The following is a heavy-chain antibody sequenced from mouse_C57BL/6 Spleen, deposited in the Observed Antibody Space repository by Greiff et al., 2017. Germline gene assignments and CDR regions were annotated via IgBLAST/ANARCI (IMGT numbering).Heavy chain of an antibody. CDR2: ISDGGSYT. CDR1: GFTFSSYA. V-gene: IGHV5-4*01. J-gene: IGHJ4*01. CDR3: ARDRQLITTVDYAMDY. Sequence: EVMLVESGGGLVKPGGSLKLSCAASGFTFSSYAMSWVRQTPEKRLEWVATISDGGSYTYYPDNVKGRFTISRDNAKNNLYLQMSHLKSEDTAMYYCARDRQLITTVDYAMDYWGQGTSVIVSS. D-gene: IGHD1-1*01.